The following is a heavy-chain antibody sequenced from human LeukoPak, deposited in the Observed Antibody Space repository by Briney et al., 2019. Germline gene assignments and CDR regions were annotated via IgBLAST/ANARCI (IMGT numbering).Heavy chain of an antibody. Sequence: GGSLRLSCAASGFTFSSYAMSWVSQAPGKGLEWVSAISGSGGSTYYADSVKGRFTISRDNSKNTLYLQMNSLRAEDTAVYYRAKDHYYYDSSGFDYWGQGTLVTVSS. V-gene: IGHV3-23*01. D-gene: IGHD3-22*01. J-gene: IGHJ4*02. CDR2: ISGSGGST. CDR1: GFTFSSYA. CDR3: AKDHYYYDSSGFDY.